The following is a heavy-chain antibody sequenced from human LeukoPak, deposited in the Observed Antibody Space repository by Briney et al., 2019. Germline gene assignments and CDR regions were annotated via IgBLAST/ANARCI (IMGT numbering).Heavy chain of an antibody. CDR2: IRYDGSNK. J-gene: IGHJ4*02. CDR1: GFTFSNYG. Sequence: GGSLRLSCAASGFTFSNYGMHWVRQAPGKGLDWVAFIRYDGSNKYYAGSVKGRFTISRDISKNTLYLQMNSLRAEDTAVYYCAKDRVVYCSGGSCYTFDYWGQGTLVTVSS. CDR3: AKDRVVYCSGGSCYTFDY. V-gene: IGHV3-30*02. D-gene: IGHD2-15*01.